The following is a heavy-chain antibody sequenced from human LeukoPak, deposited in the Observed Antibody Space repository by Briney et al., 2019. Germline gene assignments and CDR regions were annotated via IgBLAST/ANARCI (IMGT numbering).Heavy chain of an antibody. V-gene: IGHV1-2*02. CDR2: IDSNSCET. J-gene: IGHJ3*01. CDR3: ARFWHCGFSTCWAVNGFDY. CDR1: VYSFIGYF. Sequence: ASVKVSRKPSVYSFIGYFIHWVGQAPGRGLEWMGWIDSNSCETHYAQKFQGRFTMTKDTAIKTAYMELSSLRSDDTAIYYCARFWHCGFSTCWAVNGFDYWGQGTEVTVSP. D-gene: IGHD2-21*01.